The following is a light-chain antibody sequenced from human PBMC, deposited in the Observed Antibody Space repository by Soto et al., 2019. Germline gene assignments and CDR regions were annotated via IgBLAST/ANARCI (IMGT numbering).Light chain of an antibody. CDR2: AAS. J-gene: IGKJ5*01. V-gene: IGKV1-39*01. CDR3: QQSYSTPIT. CDR1: QSISNY. Sequence: IEMTQSPSSLSASVGARVTITCRASQSISNYLNWYQQKPGKAPKILIYAASNLQSGVPSRFSGSGSGTDFTLTISSLQPEDVATYYCQQSYSTPITLGQGTRLEIK.